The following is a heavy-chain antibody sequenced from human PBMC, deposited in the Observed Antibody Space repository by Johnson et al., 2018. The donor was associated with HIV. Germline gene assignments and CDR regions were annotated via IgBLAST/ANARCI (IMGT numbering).Heavy chain of an antibody. D-gene: IGHD3-3*01. CDR2: IGTAGDT. CDR3: ARGVPFGVVRLGYRAFDI. J-gene: IGHJ3*02. CDR1: GFTFDDYA. V-gene: IGHV3-13*01. Sequence: VQLVESGGGVVQPGRSLRLSCAASGFTFDDYAMHWVRQATGKGLEWVSAIGTAGDTYYPGSVKGRFTISRENAKNSLYLQMNSLRAGDTAVYYCARGVPFGVVRLGYRAFDIWGQGTMVTVSS.